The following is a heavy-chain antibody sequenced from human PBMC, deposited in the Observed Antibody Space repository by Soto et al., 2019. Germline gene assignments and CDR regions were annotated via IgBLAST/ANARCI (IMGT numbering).Heavy chain of an antibody. V-gene: IGHV3-23*01. CDR3: AKENYYYDSSGPYGGSYYYYYGMDV. J-gene: IGHJ6*02. CDR2: ISGSGGST. Sequence: GGSLRLSCAASGFTFSSYAMSWVRQAPGKGLEWVSAISGSGGSTYYADSVKGRFTISRDNSKNTLYLQMNSLRAEDTAVYYCAKENYYYDSSGPYGGSYYYYYGMDVWGQGTTVTVSS. CDR1: GFTFSSYA. D-gene: IGHD3-22*01.